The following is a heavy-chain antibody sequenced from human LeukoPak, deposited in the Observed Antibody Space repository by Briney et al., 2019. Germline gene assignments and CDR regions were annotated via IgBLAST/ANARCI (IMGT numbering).Heavy chain of an antibody. V-gene: IGHV3-74*01. CDR3: AREYSSSWGFDY. CDR2: INTDGSST. Sequence: GGSLRLSFAASGFTFSSYWMHWVRQAPGKGLVWVSRINTDGSSTSYADSVKGRFTISRDNAKNTLYLQMNSLRAEDTAVYYRAREYSSSWGFDYWGQGTLVTVSS. J-gene: IGHJ4*02. CDR1: GFTFSSYW. D-gene: IGHD6-6*01.